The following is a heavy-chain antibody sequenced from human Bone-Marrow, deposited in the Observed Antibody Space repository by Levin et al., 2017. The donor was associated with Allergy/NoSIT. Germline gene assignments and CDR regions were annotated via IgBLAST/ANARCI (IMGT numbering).Heavy chain of an antibody. D-gene: IGHD2-21*02. V-gene: IGHV3-7*01. Sequence: QAGGSLRLSCGASGFMFNEYWMSWVRQAPGKGLEWVANMKEDGSEQYYVDSVKGRLTISRDNAKNSLYLQMNSLTAEDTALYYCAREGLPYCGGDCYSVFDYWGLGTLVTVSS. CDR2: MKEDGSEQ. J-gene: IGHJ4*02. CDR1: GFMFNEYW. CDR3: AREGLPYCGGDCYSVFDY.